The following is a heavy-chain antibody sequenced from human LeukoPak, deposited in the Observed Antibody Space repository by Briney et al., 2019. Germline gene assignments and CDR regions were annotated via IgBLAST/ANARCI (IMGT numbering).Heavy chain of an antibody. CDR1: GGSLSGYY. CDR2: INPSGST. CDR3: ARGNIGRLPPRADYYYGMDV. J-gene: IGHJ6*02. D-gene: IGHD2/OR15-2a*01. V-gene: IGHV4-34*01. Sequence: PPETLSLTCAVYGGSLSGYYWSWIRQPPGKGREWIGEINPSGSTNHNPPLKRRVTTSVDTSKHQFSLKLSSVTPADAAVYYCARGNIGRLPPRADYYYGMDVWGQGTTVTVSS.